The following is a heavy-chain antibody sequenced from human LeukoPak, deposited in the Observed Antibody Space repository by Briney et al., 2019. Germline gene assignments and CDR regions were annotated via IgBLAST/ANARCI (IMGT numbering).Heavy chain of an antibody. CDR1: GFTFSSYG. Sequence: GGSLRLSCAASGFTFSSYGMHWGRQAPGKGLEWVAVIWYDGSNKYYADSAKGRFTISRDNSKNTLYLQMNSLRAEDTAVYYCARDDPDEYYFDYWGQGTLVTVSS. CDR2: IWYDGSNK. V-gene: IGHV3-33*01. J-gene: IGHJ4*02. CDR3: ARDDPDEYYFDY.